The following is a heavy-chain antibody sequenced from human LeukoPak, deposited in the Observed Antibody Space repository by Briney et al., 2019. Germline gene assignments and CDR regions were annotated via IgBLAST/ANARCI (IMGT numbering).Heavy chain of an antibody. CDR2: ISSSSSYI. V-gene: IGHV3-21*01. CDR3: ARDLDTASGYDFLSPYYYYGMDV. Sequence: GGSLRLSCAASGFTFSSYSMNWIRQAPGKGLEWVSSISSSSSYIYYADSVKGRFTISRDNAKNSLYLQMNSLRAEDTAVYYCARDLDTASGYDFLSPYYYYGMDVWGQGTTVTVSS. J-gene: IGHJ6*02. CDR1: GFTFSSYS. D-gene: IGHD5-12*01.